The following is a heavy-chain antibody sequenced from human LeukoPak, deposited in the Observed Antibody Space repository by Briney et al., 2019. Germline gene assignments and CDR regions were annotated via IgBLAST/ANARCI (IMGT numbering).Heavy chain of an antibody. D-gene: IGHD2-2*02. Sequence: SETLSLTCTVSGGSIGSGDYYWSWIRQPPGKGLEWIGYIYYSGSTYYTPSLKSRVTISVDTSKNQFSLKLSPVTAADTAVYYCARRPDCSSTSCYSFWFDPWGQGTLVTVSS. CDR2: IYYSGST. CDR3: ARRPDCSSTSCYSFWFDP. CDR1: GGSIGSGDYY. V-gene: IGHV4-30-4*08. J-gene: IGHJ5*02.